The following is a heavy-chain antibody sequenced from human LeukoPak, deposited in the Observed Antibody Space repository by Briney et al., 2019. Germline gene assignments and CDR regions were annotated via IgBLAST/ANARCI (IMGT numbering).Heavy chain of an antibody. D-gene: IGHD1-14*01. V-gene: IGHV4-38-2*02. CDR2: IYHSGTT. J-gene: IGHJ4*02. CDR3: TRIKTPGCVDY. Sequence: SETLPLTCTVSGYSITSGYYWGWVRQPPGKGLEWIGSIYHSGTTYYSPSLKSRVTISVDTSKNQFSLKMRSVTAADTAVYYCTRIKTPGCVDYWGQGTLVTVSS. CDR1: GYSITSGYY.